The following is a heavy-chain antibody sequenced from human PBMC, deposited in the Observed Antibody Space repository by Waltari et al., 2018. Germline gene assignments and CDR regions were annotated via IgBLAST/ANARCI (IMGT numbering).Heavy chain of an antibody. V-gene: IGHV3-23*01. CDR1: GFTLSSYA. CDR3: AKDLGQYTEDYYFRPFHY. D-gene: IGHD1-26*01. CDR2: LRGSGDTT. J-gene: IGHJ4*02. Sequence: EVQLLESGGGLVQPGGSLRISCAASGFTLSSYAISWVRQAPGKGRGWVSALRGSGDTTHYADSVKDRFTISRDNSKNTLYLQMSSLRAEDTAVYYCAKDLGQYTEDYYFRPFHYWGQGTLVTVSS.